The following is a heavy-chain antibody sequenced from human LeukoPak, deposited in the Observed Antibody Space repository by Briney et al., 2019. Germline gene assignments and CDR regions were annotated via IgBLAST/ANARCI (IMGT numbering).Heavy chain of an antibody. CDR3: AKSDNITIFGVVRRGGFDY. V-gene: IGHV3-23*01. CDR2: ISGSGGST. Sequence: PGGSLRLSCAASGFTFSSYAMSWVRQAPGKGLEWVSAISGSGGSTYYADSVKGRFTISRDNSKNTLYLQMNSLRAEDTAVYYCAKSDNITIFGVVRRGGFDYWGQGALVTVSS. CDR1: GFTFSSYA. D-gene: IGHD3-3*01. J-gene: IGHJ4*02.